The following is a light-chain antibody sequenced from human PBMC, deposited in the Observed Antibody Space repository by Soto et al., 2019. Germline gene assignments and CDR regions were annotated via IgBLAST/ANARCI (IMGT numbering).Light chain of an antibody. CDR1: QGISSY. Sequence: IQLTQSRSSLSASVGDRVTITCRASQGISSYLAWYQQKPGKAPKLLIYAASTLQSGVPSRFSGSGSGTYFTLTISSLQPEDFATYYCQQLNSYPTFGQGTRVEIK. V-gene: IGKV1-9*01. J-gene: IGKJ5*01. CDR3: QQLNSYPT. CDR2: AAS.